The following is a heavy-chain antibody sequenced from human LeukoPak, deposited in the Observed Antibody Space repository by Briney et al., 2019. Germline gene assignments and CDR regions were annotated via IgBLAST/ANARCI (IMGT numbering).Heavy chain of an antibody. V-gene: IGHV3-21*01. CDR1: GFTFSSYA. D-gene: IGHD4-17*01. CDR2: ISSSSSYI. Sequence: GRSLRLSCAASGFTFSSYAMHWVRQAPGKGLEWVSSISSSSSYIYYADSVKGRFTISRDNAKNSLHLQMNSLRAEDTAVYYCARDYAVFDYWGQGTLVTVSS. CDR3: ARDYAVFDY. J-gene: IGHJ4*02.